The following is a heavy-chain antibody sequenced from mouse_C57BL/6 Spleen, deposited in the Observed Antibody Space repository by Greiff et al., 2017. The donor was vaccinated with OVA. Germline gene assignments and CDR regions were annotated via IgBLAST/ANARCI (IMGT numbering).Heavy chain of an antibody. J-gene: IGHJ3*01. V-gene: IGHV3-6*01. CDR3: ARGDYYGSSPWFAY. D-gene: IGHD1-1*01. CDR2: ISYDGSN. Sequence: EVQVVESGPGLVKPSQSLSLTCSVTGYSITSGYYWNWIRQFPGNKLEWMGYISYDGSNNYNPSLKNRISLTRDTSKNQFFLKLNSVTTEDTATYYCARGDYYGSSPWFAYWGQGTLVTVSA. CDR1: GYSITSGYY.